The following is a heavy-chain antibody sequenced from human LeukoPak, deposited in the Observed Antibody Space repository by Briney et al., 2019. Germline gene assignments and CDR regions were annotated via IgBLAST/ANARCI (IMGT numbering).Heavy chain of an antibody. CDR1: GFTFDNYA. CDR2: ISWNSGTI. Sequence: GGSLRLSCAASGFTFDNYAMNWVRQAPGKGLEWISLISWNSGTIGYADSVKGRFTISRDNANNFLYLQMNSLRAEDTAVYYCAREGTEGGYGMDVWGQGTTVTVSS. D-gene: IGHD1-1*01. J-gene: IGHJ6*02. CDR3: AREGTEGGYGMDV. V-gene: IGHV3-9*01.